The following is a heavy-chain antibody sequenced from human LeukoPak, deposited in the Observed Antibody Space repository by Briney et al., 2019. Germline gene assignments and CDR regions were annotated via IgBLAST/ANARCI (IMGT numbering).Heavy chain of an antibody. CDR2: INPSGGST. CDR3: ARDERRYCSGGSCYTLYNWFDP. CDR1: GYTFTSYY. D-gene: IGHD2-15*01. V-gene: IGHV1-46*01. J-gene: IGHJ5*02. Sequence: ASVKVSCKASGYTFTSYYMHWVRQAPGQGLEWMGIINPSGGSTSYAQKFQGRVTMTSDMSTSTVYMELSSLRSEDTAVYYCARDERRYCSGGSCYTLYNWFDPWGQGTLATVSS.